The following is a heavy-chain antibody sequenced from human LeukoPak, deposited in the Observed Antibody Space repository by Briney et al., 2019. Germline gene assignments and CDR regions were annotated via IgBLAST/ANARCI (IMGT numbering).Heavy chain of an antibody. CDR1: GGSISSYY. CDR3: ARSIDRNCSGGSCYGGDFDY. CDR2: IYTSGST. V-gene: IGHV4-4*07. J-gene: IGHJ4*02. D-gene: IGHD2-15*01. Sequence: SETLSLTCTVSGGSISSYYWSWIRQPAGKGLEWIGRIYTSGSTNYNPSLKSRVTMSVDTSKNQFSLKLSSVTAADTAVYYCARSIDRNCSGGSCYGGDFDYWGQGTLVTVSS.